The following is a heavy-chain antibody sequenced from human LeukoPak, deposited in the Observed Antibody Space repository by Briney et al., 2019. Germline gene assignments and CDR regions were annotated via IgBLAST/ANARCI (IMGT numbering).Heavy chain of an antibody. CDR2: ISGSGGST. Sequence: PGGSLRLSCAASGFTFSSYAMSWVRQAPGKGLEWVSAISGSGGSTYYADSVKGRFTISRDNSKNTLYLQMNSLRAEDTAVYYCAKYYYDSSGYLYFDYWGQGTLVTVSS. CDR3: AKYYYDSSGYLYFDY. J-gene: IGHJ4*02. V-gene: IGHV3-23*01. CDR1: GFTFSSYA. D-gene: IGHD3-22*01.